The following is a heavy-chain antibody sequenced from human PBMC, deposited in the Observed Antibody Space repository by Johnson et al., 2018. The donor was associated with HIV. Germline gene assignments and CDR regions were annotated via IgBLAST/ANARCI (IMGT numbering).Heavy chain of an antibody. Sequence: QVQLVESGGGVARPGGSLRLSCAASGFTFSTFAMHWVRQAPGKGLEWVAVISYDGTDKYYVDSVTGCFTISRDNSKTTLYLQMNSLRAEDTAVYYCAKEDEWLRLGSAFDIWGHGTMVTVSS. CDR3: AKEDEWLRLGSAFDI. J-gene: IGHJ3*02. CDR1: GFTFSTFA. D-gene: IGHD5-12*01. CDR2: ISYDGTDK. V-gene: IGHV3-30*04.